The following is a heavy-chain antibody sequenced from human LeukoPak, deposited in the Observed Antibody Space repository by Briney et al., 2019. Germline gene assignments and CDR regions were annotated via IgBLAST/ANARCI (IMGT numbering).Heavy chain of an antibody. D-gene: IGHD5-18*01. CDR1: GGSFSGYY. CDR3: ARGLETAMPTGFDY. Sequence: SETLSLTCAVYGGSFSGYYSSWIRQPPGKGLEWIGEINHSGSTNYNPSLKSRVTISVDTSKNQFSLKLSSVTAADTAVYYCARGLETAMPTGFDYWGQGTLVTVSS. CDR2: INHSGST. J-gene: IGHJ4*02. V-gene: IGHV4-34*01.